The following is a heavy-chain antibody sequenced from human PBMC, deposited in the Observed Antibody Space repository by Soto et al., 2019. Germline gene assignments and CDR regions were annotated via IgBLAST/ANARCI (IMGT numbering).Heavy chain of an antibody. V-gene: IGHV4-34*01. Sequence: SETLSLTCAVYGGSFSGNYWNWIRQPPGKGLEWIGEINHSGSTNYSPSLKSRVTISVDTSKNQFSLKLSSVTAADTAVYFCARGLIVGATPELDYWGQGTLVTVSS. CDR3: ARGLIVGATPELDY. CDR2: INHSGST. D-gene: IGHD1-26*01. CDR1: GGSFSGNY. J-gene: IGHJ4*02.